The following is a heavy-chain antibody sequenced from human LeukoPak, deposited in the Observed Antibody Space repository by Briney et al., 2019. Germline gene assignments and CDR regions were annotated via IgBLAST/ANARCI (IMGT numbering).Heavy chain of an antibody. D-gene: IGHD3-16*02. CDR3: TREGVYSPYPSSYHRYAFDI. J-gene: IGHJ3*02. CDR1: GGSFNTYV. CDR2: IIPILDIA. Sequence: SVKVSCKASGGSFNTYVITWVRQAPGQGLEWMGRIIPILDIANFAQKFQGRVTITADKSTNTAHMELSSLRSEDTAVYYCTREGVYSPYPSSYHRYAFDIWGQGTVVTVPS. V-gene: IGHV1-69*04.